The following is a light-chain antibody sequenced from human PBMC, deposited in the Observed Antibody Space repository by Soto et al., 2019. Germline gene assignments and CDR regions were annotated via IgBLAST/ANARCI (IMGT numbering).Light chain of an antibody. Sequence: QPVLTQPASVSGSPGQSITISCTGTSSDVGGYNYVSWYQQYPGKAPKLMIYDVTYRPSWVSNRFSGSKSGNTASLTISGLQAEDEADYYCSSYTSTSTQVFGGGTKLTVL. V-gene: IGLV2-14*01. CDR1: SSDVGGYNY. CDR3: SSYTSTSTQV. J-gene: IGLJ3*02. CDR2: DVT.